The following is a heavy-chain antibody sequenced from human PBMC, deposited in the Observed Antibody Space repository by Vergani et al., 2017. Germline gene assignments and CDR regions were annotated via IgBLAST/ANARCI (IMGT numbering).Heavy chain of an antibody. Sequence: QVQLQQWGAGLLKPSETLSLTCAVYGGSFSGYYWSWIRQPPGKGLEWIGYIYYSGSTNYNPSLKSRVTISVDTSKNQFSLKLSSVTAADTAVYYCARAMGLTTVTTRWFDPWGQGTLVTVSS. CDR3: ARAMGLTTVTTRWFDP. V-gene: IGHV4-34*11. J-gene: IGHJ5*02. CDR1: GGSFSGYY. D-gene: IGHD4-17*01. CDR2: IYYSGST.